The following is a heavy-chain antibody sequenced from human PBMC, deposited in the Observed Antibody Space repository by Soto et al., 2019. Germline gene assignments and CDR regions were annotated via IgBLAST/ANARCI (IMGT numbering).Heavy chain of an antibody. CDR3: ARERGVLSEAFDI. CDR2: TYYRSKWYN. V-gene: IGHV6-1*01. CDR1: GDSVSSNSAA. D-gene: IGHD3-10*01. J-gene: IGHJ3*02. Sequence: TSETLFLTCAISGDSVSSNSAAWNWLRQSPSRGLEWLGRTYYRSKWYNDYVVSVKSRITINPDTSKNQFSLQLNSVTPEDTAVYYCARERGVLSEAFDIWGQGTVVTVSS.